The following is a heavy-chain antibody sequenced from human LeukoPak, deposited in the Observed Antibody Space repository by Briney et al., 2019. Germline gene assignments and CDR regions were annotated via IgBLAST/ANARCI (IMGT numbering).Heavy chain of an antibody. CDR2: IDNSGTTT. V-gene: IGHV3-48*04. Sequence: PGGSLSLSCAASAFTFSNYGINWVRQAPGKGLEGVSPIDNSGTTTLYADSVKGQFSISRDNAKNSLYLQMSSLTIEDTALYYCARSSAVTTGHFFYMDVWGKGTTVTVSS. CDR1: AFTFSNYG. J-gene: IGHJ6*03. D-gene: IGHD4-11*01. CDR3: ARSSAVTTGHFFYMDV.